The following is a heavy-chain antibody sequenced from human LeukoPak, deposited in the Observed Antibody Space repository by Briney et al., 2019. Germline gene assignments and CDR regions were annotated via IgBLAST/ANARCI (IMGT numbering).Heavy chain of an antibody. D-gene: IGHD5-18*01. CDR2: ISGSGGST. V-gene: IGHV3-23*01. CDR1: GFTFSSYA. Sequence: GGSLRLSCAASGFTFSSYAMSWVRQAPGKGLEWVSAISGSGGSTYYADSVKGRFTISRDNSKNTLYLQMNSLRAEDTAVYYCAKDRARGYSYGLVSNYYYYYMDVWGKGTTVTVSS. J-gene: IGHJ6*03. CDR3: AKDRARGYSYGLVSNYYYYYMDV.